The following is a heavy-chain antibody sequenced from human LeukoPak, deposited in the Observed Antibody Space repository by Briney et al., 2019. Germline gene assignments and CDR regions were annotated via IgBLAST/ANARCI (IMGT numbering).Heavy chain of an antibody. Sequence: GASVRVSCKASGYTFTGYDINWVRQATGQGLGWMGWMNPYTGDTGYAQNFQGRVTMTRNTSIDTAYMDLRGLRSEDTAVYYCTRGSLSGSSRDYWGQGTLVTVSS. D-gene: IGHD1-26*01. CDR3: TRGSLSGSSRDY. J-gene: IGHJ4*02. CDR1: GYTFTGYD. V-gene: IGHV1-8*01. CDR2: MNPYTGDT.